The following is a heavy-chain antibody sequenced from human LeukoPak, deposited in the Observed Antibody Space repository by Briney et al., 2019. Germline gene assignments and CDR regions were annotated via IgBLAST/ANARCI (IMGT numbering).Heavy chain of an antibody. V-gene: IGHV1-69*13. J-gene: IGHJ3*02. D-gene: IGHD2-15*01. CDR1: GGTFSSYA. Sequence: ASVKVSCKASGGTFSSYAISWVRQAPGQGLEWMGGIIPIFGTANYAQKFQGRVTITADESTSTAYMELSSLRSEDTAVYYCARDRGAGCSGCIKLRDDLDAFDIWGQGTMVTVSS. CDR3: ARDRGAGCSGCIKLRDDLDAFDI. CDR2: IIPIFGTA.